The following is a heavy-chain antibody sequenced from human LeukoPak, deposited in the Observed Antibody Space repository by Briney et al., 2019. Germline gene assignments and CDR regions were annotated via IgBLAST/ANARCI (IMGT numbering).Heavy chain of an antibody. CDR2: IKEDGSAE. CDR3: ARDAGYYVHDL. J-gene: IGHJ5*02. V-gene: IGHV3-7*01. Sequence: PGGSLRLSCAASGFTFSSHWMGWVRQAPGKGLEWVANIKEDGSAEHYVDSVRGRLTISRDNAKNSLYLQMNSLRAEDTAVYYCARDAGYYVHDLWGQGTLVTVSS. D-gene: IGHD3-10*02. CDR1: GFTFSSHW.